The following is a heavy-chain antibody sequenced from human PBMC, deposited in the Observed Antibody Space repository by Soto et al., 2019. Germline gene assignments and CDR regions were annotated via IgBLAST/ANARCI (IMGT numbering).Heavy chain of an antibody. V-gene: IGHV3-33*01. J-gene: IGHJ3*01. CDR1: GFTFSSYG. D-gene: IGHD5-12*01. Sequence: QVQLVESGGGVVQPGRSLRLSCAASGFTFSSYGMHWVRQAPGKGLGWVAVIWYDGSNKYYADSVKGRFTISRDNSKNTLYLQMNSLRAEDTAVYYCARGYSGPGGQGTMVTVSS. CDR2: IWYDGSNK. CDR3: ARGYSGP.